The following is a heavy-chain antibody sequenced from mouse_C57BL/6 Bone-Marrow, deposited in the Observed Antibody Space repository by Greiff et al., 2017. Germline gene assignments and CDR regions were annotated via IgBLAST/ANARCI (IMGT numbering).Heavy chain of an antibody. CDR1: GYTFTDYY. D-gene: IGHD1-1*01. CDR3: ARWGWDGSSYRGDYFDY. V-gene: IGHV1-26*01. CDR2: TNPNNGGT. J-gene: IGHJ2*01. Sequence: EVKVVESGPELVKPGASVKISCKASGYTFTDYYMNWVKQSHGKSLEWIGDTNPNNGGTSYNQKFKGKATLTVDKSSSTAYMELRSLTSEDSAVYYCARWGWDGSSYRGDYFDYWGQGTTLTVAS.